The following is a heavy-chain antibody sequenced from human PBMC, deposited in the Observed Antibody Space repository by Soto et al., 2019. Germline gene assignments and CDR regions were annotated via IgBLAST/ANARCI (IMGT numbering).Heavy chain of an antibody. J-gene: IGHJ4*01. CDR1: GFTFSSFG. V-gene: IGHV3-30*18. CDR3: AKARCSGNSCHVSDY. D-gene: IGHD2-15*01. Sequence: GGSLRLSCAASGFTFSSFGLHWVRQAPGKGLEWVALISSDGSNKYYADSVKGRFTISRDNSKNTLSLQMNSLRAEDTAAYYYAKARCSGNSCHVSDYWGHGSLVTVSS. CDR2: ISSDGSNK.